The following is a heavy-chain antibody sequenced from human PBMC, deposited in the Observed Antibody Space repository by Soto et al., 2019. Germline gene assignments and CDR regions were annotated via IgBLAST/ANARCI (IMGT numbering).Heavy chain of an antibody. D-gene: IGHD3-9*01. Sequence: QVQLVQSGPEVKKPEASVKVSCKTSGYTFTSCGIRWVRQAPGQRHEWMGWISGDNGVTKFARKFQDRVTLTIDSSTTTAYMEERRLSFANTAIYYIALDQGGYLIFNGWAKETLVTFSS. CDR1: GYTFTSCG. CDR3: ALDQGGYLIFNG. CDR2: ISGDNGVT. J-gene: IGHJ4*02. V-gene: IGHV1-18*04.